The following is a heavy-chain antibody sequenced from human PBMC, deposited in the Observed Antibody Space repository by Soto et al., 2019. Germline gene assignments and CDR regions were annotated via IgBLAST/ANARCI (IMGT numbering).Heavy chain of an antibody. CDR1: GFTFSSYA. CDR2: ISGSGGST. CDR3: AKDRKYDSDIPAQYGMDV. V-gene: IGHV3-23*01. D-gene: IGHD3-22*01. J-gene: IGHJ6*02. Sequence: GGSLRLSCAASGFTFSSYAMSWVRQAPGKGLEWVSAISGSGGSTYYADSVKGRFTISRDNSKNTLYLQMNSLRAEETAVYYCAKDRKYDSDIPAQYGMDVWGQGTTVTVSS.